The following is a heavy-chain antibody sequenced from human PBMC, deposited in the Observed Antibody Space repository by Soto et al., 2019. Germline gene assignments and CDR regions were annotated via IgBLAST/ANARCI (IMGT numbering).Heavy chain of an antibody. Sequence: ETLSLTCTVSGGSISSSSYYWGWIRQPPGKGLEWIGSIYYSGSTYYNPSLKSRVTISVDTSKNQFSLKLSSVTAADTAVYYCATSAYDSSGYYGGVFGYWGQGTLVTVSS. V-gene: IGHV4-39*01. D-gene: IGHD3-22*01. J-gene: IGHJ4*02. CDR2: IYYSGST. CDR1: GGSISSSSYY. CDR3: ATSAYDSSGYYGGVFGY.